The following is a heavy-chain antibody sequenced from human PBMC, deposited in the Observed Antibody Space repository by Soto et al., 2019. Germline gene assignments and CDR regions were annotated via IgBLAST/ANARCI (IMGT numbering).Heavy chain of an antibody. Sequence: SETLSLTCTVSGGSISSSTYYWGWIRQPPGKGLEWIGNIYHSGSTYYNPSLKSRVTISVDTSKNQFSLKLSSVTAADTAVYYCARRGYSGYEWASCGQGTIVTVSA. V-gene: IGHV4-39*01. J-gene: IGHJ5*02. CDR2: IYHSGST. CDR3: ARRGYSGYEWAS. D-gene: IGHD5-12*01. CDR1: GGSISSSTYY.